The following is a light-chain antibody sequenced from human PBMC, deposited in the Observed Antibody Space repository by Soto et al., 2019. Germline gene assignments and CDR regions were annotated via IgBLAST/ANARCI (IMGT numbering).Light chain of an antibody. J-gene: IGLJ1*01. CDR1: SSDVGAYNY. CDR2: DVT. Sequence: QSALTQPASVSGPPGQSITISCTGTSSDVGAYNYVSWYQHHPGKAPRLVICDVTNRPSGISDRFSGSKSGNTASLTISGLLAEDEADYYCASYTTISTYVFGTGTKVTVL. V-gene: IGLV2-14*01. CDR3: ASYTTISTYV.